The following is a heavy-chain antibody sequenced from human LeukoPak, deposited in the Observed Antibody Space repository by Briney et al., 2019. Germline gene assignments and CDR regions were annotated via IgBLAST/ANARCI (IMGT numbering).Heavy chain of an antibody. V-gene: IGHV3-11*04. CDR2: ISSSGSTI. J-gene: IGHJ4*02. CDR1: GFTFSDFY. Sequence: PGGSLRLSCAASGFTFSDFYMSWIRQAPGKGLEWVSYISSSGSTIYYADSVKGRFTISRDNAKNSLYLQMNSLRAEDTAVYYCARGGPVGATSRLFDYWGQGTLVTVSS. CDR3: ARGGPVGATSRLFDY. D-gene: IGHD1-26*01.